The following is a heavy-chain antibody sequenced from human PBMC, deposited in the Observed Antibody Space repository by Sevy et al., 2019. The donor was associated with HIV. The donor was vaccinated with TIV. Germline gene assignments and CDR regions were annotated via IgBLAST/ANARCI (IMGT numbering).Heavy chain of an antibody. CDR3: AEDSGYYGSGSFDP. J-gene: IGHJ5*02. V-gene: IGHV3-30*18. D-gene: IGHD3-10*01. CDR2: ISYDGSNT. Sequence: GGSLRLSCAASGFTFSNYGMHWVRQAPGKGLECVAVISYDGSNTYHADSVKGRFTSSRDNSKSTRYLQMNSLRAEDTAVYYCAEDSGYYGSGSFDPWGQGTLVTVSS. CDR1: GFTFSNYG.